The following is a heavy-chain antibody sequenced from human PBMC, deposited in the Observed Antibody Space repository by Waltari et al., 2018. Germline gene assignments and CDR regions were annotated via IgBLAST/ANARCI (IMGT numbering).Heavy chain of an antibody. J-gene: IGHJ3*02. V-gene: IGHV3-23*04. Sequence: EVQLVESGGGLVQPGGSLRLSCAASGFTFSSYAMSWVRPAPGKGLEWVSAISGSGGSTYYADSVKGRFTISRDNSKNTLYLQMNSLRAEDTAVYYCAKDSPQGWASRHGAFDIWGQGTMVTVSS. CDR2: ISGSGGST. CDR3: AKDSPQGWASRHGAFDI. CDR1: GFTFSSYA. D-gene: IGHD1-26*01.